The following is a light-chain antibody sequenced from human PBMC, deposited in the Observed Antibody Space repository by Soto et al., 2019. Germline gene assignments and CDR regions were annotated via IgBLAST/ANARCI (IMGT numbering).Light chain of an antibody. V-gene: IGKV1-39*01. CDR1: QGISTY. J-gene: IGKJ4*01. CDR2: DSS. Sequence: DIQMTQFPSSLSASLGDRVTITCRASQGISTYLNCFQQKPGKAPMLLIHDSSNLQSAVPSRFSGSGADTQFNLILTGLQPEDSTTYYCQKRYSTPLTFRGGTDVEIK. CDR3: QKRYSTPLT.